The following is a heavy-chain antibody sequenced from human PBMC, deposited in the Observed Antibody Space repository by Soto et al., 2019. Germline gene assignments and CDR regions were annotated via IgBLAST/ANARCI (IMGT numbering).Heavy chain of an antibody. J-gene: IGHJ6*02. CDR1: GDSVTSRDYY. CDR3: ERDRGQVRAYTYDSNNMYYYGVEV. V-gene: IGHV4-61*08. Sequence: SETLSLTCTVSGDSVTSRDYYWIWIRHPPGKGLECIGYISYIGNVNYNPSLESRVTISVDPSKSQFSLKLSSVTTADTAVYYCERDRGQVRAYTYDSNNMYYYGVEVWGQGTTVTVSS. D-gene: IGHD3-16*01. CDR2: ISYIGNV.